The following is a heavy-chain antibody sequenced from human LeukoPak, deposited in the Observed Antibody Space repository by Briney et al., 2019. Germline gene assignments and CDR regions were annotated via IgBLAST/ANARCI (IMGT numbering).Heavy chain of an antibody. D-gene: IGHD6-19*01. CDR2: IIPIFGTA. V-gene: IGHV1-69*06. Sequence: GSSVKVSCKASGGTFSSYAISWVRQAPGQGLEWMGGIIPIFGTANYAQKFQGRVTITADKSTSTAYMELSSLRSEDTAVYYCARLRGIAVAGPHSYFDYWGQGTLVTVSS. J-gene: IGHJ4*02. CDR3: ARLRGIAVAGPHSYFDY. CDR1: GGTFSSYA.